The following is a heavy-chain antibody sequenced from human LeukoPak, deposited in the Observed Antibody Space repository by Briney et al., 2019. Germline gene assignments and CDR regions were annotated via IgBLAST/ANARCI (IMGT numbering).Heavy chain of an antibody. CDR3: ATRNFGDYGAFDI. CDR1: GYIFTNYY. J-gene: IGHJ3*02. D-gene: IGHD4-17*01. Sequence: ASVKVSCKASGYIFTNYYMHWVRQAPGQGLEWMGGLDPEDGEAIYAQPLQGRVTMTEDTSSDTAYMVLSSLRSEDTAVYYCATRNFGDYGAFDIWGQGTMVTVSS. CDR2: LDPEDGEA. V-gene: IGHV1-24*01.